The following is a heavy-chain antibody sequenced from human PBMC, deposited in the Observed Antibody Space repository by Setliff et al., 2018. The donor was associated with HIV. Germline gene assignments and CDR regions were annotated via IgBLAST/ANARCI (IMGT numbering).Heavy chain of an antibody. D-gene: IGHD4-17*01. Sequence: GGSLRLSCAASGFSFRSYAVSWVRQALGKGLEWVSVISGSGDITYYRESVKGRFTVSRDNSNNTVYLQMNSLRAEDTAMYYCARSPYGDYGLDYWGQGTLVTVSS. CDR1: GFSFRSYA. J-gene: IGHJ4*02. CDR2: ISGSGDIT. V-gene: IGHV3-23*01. CDR3: ARSPYGDYGLDY.